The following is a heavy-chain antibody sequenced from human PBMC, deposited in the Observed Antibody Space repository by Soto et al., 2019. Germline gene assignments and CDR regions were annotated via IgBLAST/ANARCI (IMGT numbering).Heavy chain of an antibody. CDR2: IYDSGST. J-gene: IGHJ4*02. CDR1: GGSISSSSYY. D-gene: IGHD2-2*01. CDR3: ARGGPEDTRGFVVVPAAIDY. Sequence: QLQLQESGPGLVKPSETLSLTCTVSGGSISSSSYYWGWIRQPPGKGLEWIGSIYDSGSTYYNPSLKSRVTISVDTSKNQFSLKLSSVTAADTAVYYCARGGPEDTRGFVVVPAAIDYWGQGTLVTVSS. V-gene: IGHV4-39*01.